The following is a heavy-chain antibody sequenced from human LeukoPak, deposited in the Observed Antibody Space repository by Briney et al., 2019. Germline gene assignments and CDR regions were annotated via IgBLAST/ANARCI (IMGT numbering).Heavy chain of an antibody. Sequence: GASVKVSCKASVYTFRDYYMHGVRQAPGQGLEWMGWVNPNSGGTNYAQKFQGRFTMTRYTSINTAYMEVSGLRSDDTAVYYCSRGAPTIAMTGTGLDYWGQGTLVAVSS. V-gene: IGHV1-2*02. J-gene: IGHJ4*02. CDR3: SRGAPTIAMTGTGLDY. D-gene: IGHD6-19*01. CDR2: VNPNSGGT. CDR1: VYTFRDYY.